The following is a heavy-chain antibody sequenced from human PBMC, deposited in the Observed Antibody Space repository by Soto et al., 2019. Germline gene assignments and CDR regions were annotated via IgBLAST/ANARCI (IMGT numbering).Heavy chain of an antibody. CDR1: GFTFSSYD. CDR2: IGTAGDT. D-gene: IGHD6-13*01. Sequence: EVQLVESGGGLVQPGGSLRLSCAASGFTFSSYDMHWVRQATGKGLEWVSAIGTAGDTYYPGSVKGRFTISRENAKNSLYLQMNSLRAEDTAVYYCARKGIAAAGRGNYYYYGMDVWGQGTTVTVSS. V-gene: IGHV3-13*01. CDR3: ARKGIAAAGRGNYYYYGMDV. J-gene: IGHJ6*02.